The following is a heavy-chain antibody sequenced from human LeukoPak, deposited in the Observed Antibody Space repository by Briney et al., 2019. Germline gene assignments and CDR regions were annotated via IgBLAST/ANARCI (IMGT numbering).Heavy chain of an antibody. D-gene: IGHD2-2*01. CDR2: ISSSSSYI. CDR3: AREVEGHWGCSSTSCYLIGTGSAFDI. J-gene: IGHJ3*02. CDR1: AFSLNAYN. Sequence: PGGSLRLSCAASAFSLNAYNMNWVRQAPGKGLEWVSSISSSSSYIYYADSVKGRFTISRDNAKNSLYLQMNSLRAEDTAVYYCAREVEGHWGCSSTSCYLIGTGSAFDIWGQGTMVTVSS. V-gene: IGHV3-21*01.